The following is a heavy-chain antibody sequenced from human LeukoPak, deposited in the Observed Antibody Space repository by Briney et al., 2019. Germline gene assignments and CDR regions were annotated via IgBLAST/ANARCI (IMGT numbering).Heavy chain of an antibody. V-gene: IGHV1-18*01. Sequence: ASVKVSCKSSGYTFTTYGITWVRQAPGQGLEWMGWISTDNGDTNYAQKLQGRVTMTRDTSISTAYMELSRLRSDDTAVYYCARGGRTGDIVVVPAATLDYWGQGTLVTVSS. CDR2: ISTDNGDT. J-gene: IGHJ4*02. CDR3: ARGGRTGDIVVVPAATLDY. D-gene: IGHD2-2*01. CDR1: GYTFTTYG.